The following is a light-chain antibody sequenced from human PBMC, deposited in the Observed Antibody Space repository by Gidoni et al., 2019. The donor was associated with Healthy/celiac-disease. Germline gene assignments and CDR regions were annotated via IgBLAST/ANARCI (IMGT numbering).Light chain of an antibody. Sequence: YVRTQSPSVSVAPGQTATLTCGGNNIGFESVHWYQQRPGRAPVLVVYDTVDRPSGIPERFSCSRSRATATLSISAVEAGDEADYYCQVWPSGSDSVIFGGGTKLTVL. CDR2: DTV. J-gene: IGLJ2*01. CDR3: QVWPSGSDSVI. V-gene: IGLV3-21*02. CDR1: NIGFES.